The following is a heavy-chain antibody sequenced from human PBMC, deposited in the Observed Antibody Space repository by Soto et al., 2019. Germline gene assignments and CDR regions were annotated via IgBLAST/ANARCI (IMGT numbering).Heavy chain of an antibody. CDR1: GDSVSSNSAA. J-gene: IGHJ6*03. V-gene: IGHV6-1*01. CDR3: AGTTSHYWYYMDV. Sequence: PSQTLSLTCAISGDSVSSNSAAWNWIRQSPSRGLEWLRRTYYRSRWYNDYAVSVKSRITINPDTSKNQFSLQLTSVTPEYTAVYYCAGTTSHYWYYMDVWGKGTTVTVSS. CDR2: TYYRSRWYN. D-gene: IGHD1-7*01.